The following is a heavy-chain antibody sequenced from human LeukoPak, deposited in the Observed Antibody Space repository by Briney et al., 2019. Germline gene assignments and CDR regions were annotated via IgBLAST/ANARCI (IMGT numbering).Heavy chain of an antibody. D-gene: IGHD3-22*01. Sequence: SETLSLTCSVSDGSMSRHYWSWIRQPPGKGLEWIGYIYYNGETYYNPSLQSRVTISIDTSKNLFSLKLTSVTAADTAVYSCARLLDNDSSGDPDTFDMWGQGTMVTVSS. V-gene: IGHV4-59*11. J-gene: IGHJ3*02. CDR3: ARLLDNDSSGDPDTFDM. CDR2: IYYNGET. CDR1: DGSMSRHY.